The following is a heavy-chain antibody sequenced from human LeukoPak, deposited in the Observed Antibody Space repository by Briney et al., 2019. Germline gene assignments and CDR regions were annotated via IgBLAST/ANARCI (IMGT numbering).Heavy chain of an antibody. CDR1: GGSISSHY. V-gene: IGHV4-59*11. D-gene: IGHD6-13*01. CDR2: IYYSGST. J-gene: IGHJ6*03. CDR3: ARVEQQTQRNYYYYYMDV. Sequence: SETLSLTCTVSGGSISSHYWSWIRQPPGKGLEWIGYIYYSGSTNYNPSLKSRVTISVDTSKNQFSLKLSSVTAADTAVYYCARVEQQTQRNYYYYYMDVWGKGTTVTVSS.